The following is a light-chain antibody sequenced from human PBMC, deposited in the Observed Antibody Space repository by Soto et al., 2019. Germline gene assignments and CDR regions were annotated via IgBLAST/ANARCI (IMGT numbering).Light chain of an antibody. CDR3: QQYNSYSAWT. Sequence: DIQMTQSPSILSASVGDRVTITCRASQSTTNWLAWYQQKPGKAPKLLIYKASILESGVPSRFIGSGSGTEFTLTISSLQPDGFAPYYCQQYNSYSAWTFGQGTKVEIK. CDR2: KAS. CDR1: QSTTNW. J-gene: IGKJ1*01. V-gene: IGKV1-5*03.